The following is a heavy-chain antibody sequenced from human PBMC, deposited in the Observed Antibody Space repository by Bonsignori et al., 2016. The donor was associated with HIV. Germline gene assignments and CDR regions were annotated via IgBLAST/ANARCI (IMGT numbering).Heavy chain of an antibody. Sequence: WIRQPPGKGLEWVSYISSSGSTIYYADSVKGRFTISRDNAKNSLYLQMNSLRAEDTAVYYCARLDGSGSYSFYYYYYYMDVWGKGTTVTVSS. D-gene: IGHD3-10*01. J-gene: IGHJ6*03. CDR2: ISSSGSTI. V-gene: IGHV3-11*01. CDR3: ARLDGSGSYSFYYYYYYMDV.